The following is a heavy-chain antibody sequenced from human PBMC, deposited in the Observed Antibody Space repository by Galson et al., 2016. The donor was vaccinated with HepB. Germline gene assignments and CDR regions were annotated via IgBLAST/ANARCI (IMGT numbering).Heavy chain of an antibody. CDR1: GFTLSSYD. Sequence: SLRLSCAASGFTLSSYDISWVRQAPGKGPEWVSAITGSGSSTYYADSVKGRFTISRDNSKNTLYLQMNSLRADDTAVYYCARGPPTVGAISALLDYWGQGTLVTVSS. V-gene: IGHV3-23*01. CDR3: ARGPPTVGAISALLDY. CDR2: ITGSGSST. J-gene: IGHJ4*02. D-gene: IGHD1-26*01.